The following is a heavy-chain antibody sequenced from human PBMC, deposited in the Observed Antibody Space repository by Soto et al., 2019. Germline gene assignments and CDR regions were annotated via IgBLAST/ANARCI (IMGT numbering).Heavy chain of an antibody. J-gene: IGHJ4*02. Sequence: QVQLVESGGGVVQPGRSLRLSCAASGFTFSSYAMHWVRQAPGKGLEWVAVISYDGSNKYYADSVKGRFTISRDNSKNTLYLQMNSLRAEDTAVYYCARGLSSSSWPYYFDYWGQGTLVTVSS. D-gene: IGHD6-13*01. V-gene: IGHV3-30-3*01. CDR1: GFTFSSYA. CDR3: ARGLSSSSWPYYFDY. CDR2: ISYDGSNK.